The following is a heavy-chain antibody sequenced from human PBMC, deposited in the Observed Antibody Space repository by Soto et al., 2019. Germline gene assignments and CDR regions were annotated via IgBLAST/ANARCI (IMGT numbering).Heavy chain of an antibody. CDR3: ASYTVALDY. J-gene: IGHJ4*02. CDR1: GFTFKESA. CDR2: ISDTGAST. D-gene: IGHD3-16*02. Sequence: PGGSLRLSCAASGFTFKESAMNWVRQAPGKGLEWVASISDTGASTWYAESVRGRLSISGDNAKNSLYLQMNSLRAEDTAVYYCASYTVALDYWGQGTLVTVSS. V-gene: IGHV3-23*01.